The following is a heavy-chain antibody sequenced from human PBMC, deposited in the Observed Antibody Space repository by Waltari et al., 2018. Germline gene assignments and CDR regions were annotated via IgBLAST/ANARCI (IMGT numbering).Heavy chain of an antibody. V-gene: IGHV1-69*05. J-gene: IGHJ4*02. Sequence: QVQLVQSGAEVKKPGSSVKVSCKASGGTFSSYAISWVRQAPGQGLEWMGGIIPIFGTANYAQKFQGRVTMTRNTSISTAYMELSSLRSEDTAVYYCATHGLQPPFDYWGQGTLVTVSS. CDR2: IIPIFGTA. CDR1: GGTFSSYA. D-gene: IGHD4-4*01. CDR3: ATHGLQPPFDY.